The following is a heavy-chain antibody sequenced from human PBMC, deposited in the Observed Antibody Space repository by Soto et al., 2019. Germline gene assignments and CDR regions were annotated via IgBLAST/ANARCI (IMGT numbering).Heavy chain of an antibody. J-gene: IGHJ3*02. CDR1: AVNVYY. CDR3: ALERQLNSPSDGFDI. D-gene: IGHD6-13*01. V-gene: IGHV1-2*02. Sequence: QVQVLQSGPEVKKPGASMKVSCRASAVNVYYLHWVRQAPGQGLEWMGRINPNTGVTNYAQRFQGRVTMTSDTSITTAFLDLSNVDFDDTAVYYCALERQLNSPSDGFDIWGQGTMVTVSS. CDR2: INPNTGVT.